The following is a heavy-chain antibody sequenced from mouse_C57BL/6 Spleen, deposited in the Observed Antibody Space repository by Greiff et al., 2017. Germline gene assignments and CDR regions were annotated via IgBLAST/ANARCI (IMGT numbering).Heavy chain of an antibody. Sequence: EVKVEESGPGLVKPSQSLSLTCSVTGYSITSGYYWYWIRQFPGNKLEWMGYISYDGSNNYNPSLKNRISITRDTSKNQFFLKLKSVTTEDTAPYYCSRADYYGSSYHLAYWGQGTLVTVSA. CDR1: GYSITSGYY. V-gene: IGHV3-6*01. CDR2: ISYDGSN. J-gene: IGHJ3*01. CDR3: SRADYYGSSYHLAY. D-gene: IGHD1-1*01.